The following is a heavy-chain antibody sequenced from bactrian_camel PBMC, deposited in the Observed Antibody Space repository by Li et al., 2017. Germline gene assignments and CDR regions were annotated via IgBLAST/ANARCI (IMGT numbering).Heavy chain of an antibody. J-gene: IGHJ6*01. D-gene: IGHD2*01. CDR3: AADRCIQNCSGGYCYLLFGY. V-gene: IGHV3S55*01. Sequence: QLVESGGGSVQAGGSLRLSCAASEYPYRSYCMGWFRQVPGKEREWVAALDGVGSTDYRGSVKGRFTISQDSAKNILYLQMDSLKPEDTAMYYCAADRCIQNCSGGYCYLLFGYWGQGTQVTVS. CDR2: LDGVGST. CDR1: EYPYRSYC.